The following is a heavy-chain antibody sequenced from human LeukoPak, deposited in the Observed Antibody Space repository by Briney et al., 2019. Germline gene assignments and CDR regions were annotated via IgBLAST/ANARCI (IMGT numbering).Heavy chain of an antibody. D-gene: IGHD2-15*01. J-gene: IGHJ1*01. CDR2: IYTSGST. CDR3: ARADPQYCSGGTCYPEDFQH. V-gene: IGHV4-61*02. CDR1: GGSINSGRYY. Sequence: SETLSLTCTVSGGSINSGRYYWSWIRQPAGKGLEWIGRIYTSGSTTYNPSLKSRVTISVDTSKNQFSLKLNSVTAADTAVYYCARADPQYCSGGTCYPEDFQHWGQGTLVTVSS.